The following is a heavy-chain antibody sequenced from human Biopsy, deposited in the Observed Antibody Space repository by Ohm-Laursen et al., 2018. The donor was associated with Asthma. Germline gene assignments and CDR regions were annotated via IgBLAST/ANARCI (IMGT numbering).Heavy chain of an antibody. D-gene: IGHD6-19*01. CDR3: AREGVAGTHIED. Sequence: RSLRLSCTASRFTYEMHCVRQAPGKGLEGAAGISYDGSSIYYADSVKGRFTISRDNSKNTLSLQMNSLTAEETAVYYCAREGVAGTHIEDWGQGTLVTVSS. CDR2: ISYDGSSI. J-gene: IGHJ4*02. CDR1: RFTYE. V-gene: IGHV3-30-3*01.